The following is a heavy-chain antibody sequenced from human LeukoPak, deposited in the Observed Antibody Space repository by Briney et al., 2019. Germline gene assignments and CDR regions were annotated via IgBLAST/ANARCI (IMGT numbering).Heavy chain of an antibody. CDR3: ARFDILTGYEYYYYYYMDV. J-gene: IGHJ6*03. Sequence: PGGSLRLSCAASGFTFSSYSMNWVRQAPGKGLEWVSSISSSSSYIYYADSVKGRFTISRDNAKNSLYLQMNSLRAEDTAVYYCARFDILTGYEYYYYYYMDVWGKGTTVTVSS. V-gene: IGHV3-21*01. D-gene: IGHD3-9*01. CDR1: GFTFSSYS. CDR2: ISSSSSYI.